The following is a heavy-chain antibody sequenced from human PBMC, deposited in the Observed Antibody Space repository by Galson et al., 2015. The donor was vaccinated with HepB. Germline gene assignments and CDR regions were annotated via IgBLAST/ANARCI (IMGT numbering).Heavy chain of an antibody. V-gene: IGHV2-5*02. D-gene: IGHD3-16*02. Sequence: PALVKPTQTLTLTCTFSGFSLITRGVGVGWIRQPPGEALEWLAIIYWDDDKRYSPSLKSRLSITKDTSKNRVVFTMTNMDPVDTATYYCAHIIITFGGVIGDDAFDIWGQGTVVTVSS. CDR2: IYWDDDK. CDR3: AHIIITFGGVIGDDAFDI. CDR1: GFSLITRGVG. J-gene: IGHJ3*02.